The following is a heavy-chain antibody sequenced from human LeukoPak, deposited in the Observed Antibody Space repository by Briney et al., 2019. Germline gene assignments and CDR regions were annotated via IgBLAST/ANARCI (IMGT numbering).Heavy chain of an antibody. J-gene: IGHJ6*03. CDR3: ARRSYYYYYYMDV. Sequence: GSLRLSCAASAFTFSNYAMSWVRQPPGKGLEWIGEINHSGSTNYNPSLKSRVTISVDTSKNQFSLKLSSVTAADTAVYYCARRSYYYYYYMDVWGKGTTVTVSS. CDR1: AFTFSNYA. V-gene: IGHV4-34*01. CDR2: INHSGST.